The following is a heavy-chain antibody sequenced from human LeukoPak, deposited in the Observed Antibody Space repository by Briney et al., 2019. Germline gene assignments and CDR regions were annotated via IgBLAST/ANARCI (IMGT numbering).Heavy chain of an antibody. Sequence: GGSLRPSCEASGFTFSSHNMNWVRQAPGQGLEWISYISNSGKTIYFADSMKGRFIISRDNAMNSLYLQMNSLRVEDTAIYYCAREGTVDGHTLADLWGQGTLVTVSS. CDR1: GFTFSSHN. CDR3: AREGTVDGHTLADL. D-gene: IGHD3/OR15-3a*01. CDR2: ISNSGKTI. J-gene: IGHJ1*01. V-gene: IGHV3-48*01.